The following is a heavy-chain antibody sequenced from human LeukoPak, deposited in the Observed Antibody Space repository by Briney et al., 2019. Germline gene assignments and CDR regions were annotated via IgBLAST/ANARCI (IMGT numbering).Heavy chain of an antibody. CDR3: AKRRGLELLYYYYMDV. Sequence: GGSLRLSCAASGSTFSTDAMHWVRQAPGKGLEWVAFIRYDGSNKYYADSVKGRFTISRDNSKNTLYLQMNSLRAEDTAVYYCAKRRGLELLYYYYMDVWGKGTTVTVSS. D-gene: IGHD1-7*01. J-gene: IGHJ6*03. V-gene: IGHV3-30*02. CDR1: GSTFSTDA. CDR2: IRYDGSNK.